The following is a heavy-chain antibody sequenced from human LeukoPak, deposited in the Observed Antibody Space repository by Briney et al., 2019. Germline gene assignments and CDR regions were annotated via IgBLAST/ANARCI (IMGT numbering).Heavy chain of an antibody. D-gene: IGHD3-10*01. CDR3: ARFGGRGGSGSYAYFDY. V-gene: IGHV4-4*07. J-gene: IGHJ4*02. CDR2: IYTSGTT. CDR1: GGSISSYY. Sequence: SETLSLTCTVSGGSISSYYWSWIRQPAGKGLEWIGRIYTSGTTNYNPSLKSRVTMSVDTSKNQFSLKLSSVTAADTALYYWARFGGRGGSGSYAYFDYWGQGTLVTVSS.